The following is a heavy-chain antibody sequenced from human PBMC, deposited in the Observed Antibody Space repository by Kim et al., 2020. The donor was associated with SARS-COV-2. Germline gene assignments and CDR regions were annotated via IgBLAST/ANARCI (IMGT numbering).Heavy chain of an antibody. Sequence: GGSLRLSCVASGFTFSTYWMSWVRQVPGKGLEWVANIKRDGSKKYYADSVKGRFTTFRDKAKNSLYLQMNSLRADDTAVYYCVRGIAYWGQGTLVTVSS. V-gene: IGHV3-7*03. D-gene: IGHD3-16*02. CDR1: GFTFSTYW. CDR3: VRGIAY. CDR2: IKRDGSKK. J-gene: IGHJ4*02.